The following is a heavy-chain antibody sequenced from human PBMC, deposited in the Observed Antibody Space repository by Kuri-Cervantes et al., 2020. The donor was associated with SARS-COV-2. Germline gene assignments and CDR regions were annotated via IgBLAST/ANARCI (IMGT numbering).Heavy chain of an antibody. Sequence: GESLKISCAASGFTFSSYAMHWVRQAPGKGLEWVAVISYDGSNKYYADSVKGRFTISRDNSKNTLYLQMNSLRAEDTAVYYCARDQGLAYYDFWSGCSNDAFDIWGQGTMVTVSS. V-gene: IGHV3-30-3*01. CDR3: ARDQGLAYYDFWSGCSNDAFDI. D-gene: IGHD3-3*01. CDR2: ISYDGSNK. J-gene: IGHJ3*02. CDR1: GFTFSSYA.